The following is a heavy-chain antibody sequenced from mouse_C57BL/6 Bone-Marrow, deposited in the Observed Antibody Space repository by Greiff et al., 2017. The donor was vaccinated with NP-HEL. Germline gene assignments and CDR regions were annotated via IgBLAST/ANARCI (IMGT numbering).Heavy chain of an antibody. Sequence: VLAPPLSSLPLSFPTSFYTFPSSCLHCVPPRPGQVLSWLGAISPGHSDTSYNQKFKGKAKLTAVTSASTAYMELSSLTNEDSAVYYCTSMYDGYSAYWGQGTLVTVSA. D-gene: IGHD2-3*01. CDR2: ISPGHSDT. CDR3: TSMYDGYSAY. V-gene: IGHV1-5*01. CDR1: FYTFPSSC. J-gene: IGHJ3*01.